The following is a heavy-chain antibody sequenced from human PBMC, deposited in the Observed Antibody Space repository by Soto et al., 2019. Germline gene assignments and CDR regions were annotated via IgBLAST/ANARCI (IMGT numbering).Heavy chain of an antibody. J-gene: IGHJ4*02. D-gene: IGHD2-21*02. Sequence: PSETLSLTCAVSGYSISSGYYWAWIRQSPGKGLEWIGSMFHSGSTYYNPSLRGRVAVSIDTSKNQVSLTLSSVTAADTAVYFCARVSKVTTRSVDYWGQGTPVTVSS. CDR2: MFHSGST. V-gene: IGHV4-38-2*01. CDR1: GYSISSGYY. CDR3: ARVSKVTTRSVDY.